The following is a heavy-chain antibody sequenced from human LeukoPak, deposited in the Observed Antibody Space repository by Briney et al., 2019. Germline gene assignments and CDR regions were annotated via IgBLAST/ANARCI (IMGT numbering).Heavy chain of an antibody. CDR3: GRDSSDGPTFEI. V-gene: IGHV4-59*12. J-gene: IGHJ3*02. CDR2: IYYSGST. CDR1: GGSISSYY. Sequence: SETLSLTCTVSGGSISSYYWSWIRQPPGKGLEWIGYIYYSGSTNYNPSLKSRVTISVDTSKNQFSLKVSSVTAADTAVYYCGRDSSDGPTFEIWGQGTMVTVPS.